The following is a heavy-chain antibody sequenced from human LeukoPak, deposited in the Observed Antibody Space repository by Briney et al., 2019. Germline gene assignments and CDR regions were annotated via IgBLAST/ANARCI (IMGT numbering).Heavy chain of an antibody. J-gene: IGHJ4*02. CDR1: GFTFSSHG. Sequence: PGGSLRLSCAASGFTFSSHGMNWVRQAPGKGLERVSGIGGTGGFITYYAESVKGRSTVSRDNSKNKLYLQMNSLRADDTAIYYCARDLGWLHYEDWGQGTLVTVSS. CDR3: ARDLGWLHYED. CDR2: IGGTGGFIT. V-gene: IGHV3-23*01. D-gene: IGHD5-12*01.